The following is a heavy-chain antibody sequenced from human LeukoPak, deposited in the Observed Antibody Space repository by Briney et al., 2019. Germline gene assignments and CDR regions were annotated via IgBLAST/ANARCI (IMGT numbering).Heavy chain of an antibody. CDR1: GYTFTSYY. Sequence: ASVKVSCKASGYTFTSYYMHWVRQAPGQGLEWMGIINPSGGSTSYAQKFQGRVTMTRDTSTSTVYMELSSLRSEDTAVYYCARKPAPYSSSWAGLDPWGQGTLVTVSS. J-gene: IGHJ5*02. D-gene: IGHD6-13*01. CDR2: INPSGGST. V-gene: IGHV1-46*01. CDR3: ARKPAPYSSSWAGLDP.